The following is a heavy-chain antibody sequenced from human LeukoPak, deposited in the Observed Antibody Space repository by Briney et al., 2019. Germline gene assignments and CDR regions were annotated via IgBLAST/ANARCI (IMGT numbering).Heavy chain of an antibody. Sequence: GGSLRLSCAASGFTFSSYGMHWVRQAPGKGLEWVAVIWYDGSNKYYADSVKGRFTISRDNAKNSLYLQMNSLRAEDTAVYYCARRGWQQLEPFDPWGQGTLVTVSS. CDR1: GFTFSSYG. D-gene: IGHD6-13*01. CDR2: IWYDGSNK. J-gene: IGHJ5*02. V-gene: IGHV3-33*01. CDR3: ARRGWQQLEPFDP.